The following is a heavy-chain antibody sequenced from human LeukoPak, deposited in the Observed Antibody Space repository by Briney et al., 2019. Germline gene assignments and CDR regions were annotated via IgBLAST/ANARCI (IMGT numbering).Heavy chain of an antibody. V-gene: IGHV3-7*01. CDR1: GFTFTKYW. CDR2: IKQDGSDK. J-gene: IGHJ3*01. Sequence: GGSLRLSCAASGFTFTKYWMTWVRQAPGKGLEWVGNIKQDGSDKNYMDSVKGRFTISRDNTKNSVYLQMSSLRAEDTAVYYCARRYLNWGNAFDLWGHGTMVTVSS. D-gene: IGHD7-27*01. CDR3: ARRYLNWGNAFDL.